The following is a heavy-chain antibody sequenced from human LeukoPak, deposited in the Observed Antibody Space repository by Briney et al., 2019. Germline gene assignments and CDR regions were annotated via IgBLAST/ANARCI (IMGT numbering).Heavy chain of an antibody. CDR3: ARQGTVAGTLYYYYYMDV. J-gene: IGHJ6*03. CDR1: GGSFSGYY. Sequence: SETLSLTCAVSGGSFSGYYWSWIRQPPGKGLEWIGEINHSGSTNYNPSLKRRVTISVDTSKNQFSLKLSSVTAADTAVYYCARQGTVAGTLYYYYYMDVWGKGTTVTISS. V-gene: IGHV4-34*01. D-gene: IGHD6-19*01. CDR2: INHSGST.